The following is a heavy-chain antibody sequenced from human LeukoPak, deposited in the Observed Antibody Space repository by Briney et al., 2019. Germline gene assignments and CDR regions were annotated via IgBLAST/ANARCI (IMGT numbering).Heavy chain of an antibody. CDR1: GFTFSTYT. Sequence: PGGSLRLSCGAFGFTFSTYTMNWVRQAPGKGLEWVSSISSTSSTIYYVDSVKGRFTIFRDNAKNSLFLQMNSLRDEDTAVYYCARARGFDWWGQGTLVTVSS. J-gene: IGHJ4*02. CDR2: ISSTSSTI. V-gene: IGHV3-48*02. CDR3: ARARGFDW.